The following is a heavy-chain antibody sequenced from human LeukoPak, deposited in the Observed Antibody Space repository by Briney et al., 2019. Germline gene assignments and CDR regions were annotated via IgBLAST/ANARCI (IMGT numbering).Heavy chain of an antibody. Sequence: SQTLSLTCTVSGGSISSGSYYWRWIRQPAGKLLEWIGRIYTSGSSHYNPSLTSRVTISVATSKNQFSLKLSSVTAADTAVYYCARDTVVISHDAFDIWGLGTMVTVSS. V-gene: IGHV4-61*02. CDR1: GGSISSGSYY. CDR3: ARDTVVISHDAFDI. D-gene: IGHD3-22*01. J-gene: IGHJ3*02. CDR2: IYTSGSS.